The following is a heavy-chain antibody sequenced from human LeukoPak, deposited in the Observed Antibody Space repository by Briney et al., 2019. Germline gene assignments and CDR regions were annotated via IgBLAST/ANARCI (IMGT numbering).Heavy chain of an antibody. J-gene: IGHJ6*02. CDR2: ISWNSGSI. CDR3: AKNGVYSSDYGMDV. Sequence: GGSLRLSCAASGFTFDDYAMHWVRQAPGKGLEWVSGISWNSGSIGYADSVKGRFTISRDNAKNSLYLQMNSLRAEDTALYYCAKNGVYSSDYGMDVWGQGTTVTVSS. D-gene: IGHD3-22*01. V-gene: IGHV3-9*01. CDR1: GFTFDDYA.